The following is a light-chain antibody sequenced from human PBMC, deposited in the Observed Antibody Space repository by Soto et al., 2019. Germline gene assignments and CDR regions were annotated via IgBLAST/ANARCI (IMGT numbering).Light chain of an antibody. Sequence: EIVLTQSPGTLSLSPGERATLSCRAIQSVSSSYLAWYQQKPGQAPRLLIYGASNRATGIPDRFSGSGSGTDITLTISRLEPEDFALYYCQQYDSSPRTFGQGTKVEIK. CDR2: GAS. J-gene: IGKJ1*01. V-gene: IGKV3-20*01. CDR1: QSVSSSY. CDR3: QQYDSSPRT.